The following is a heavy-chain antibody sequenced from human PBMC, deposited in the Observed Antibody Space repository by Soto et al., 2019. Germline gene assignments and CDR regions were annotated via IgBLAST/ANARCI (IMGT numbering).Heavy chain of an antibody. D-gene: IGHD5-18*01. CDR2: IIPIFGTA. Sequence: GASVKVSCKASGGTFSSYAISWVRQAPGQGLEWMGGIIPIFGTANYAQKFQGRVTITADKSTSTAYMELSSLRSEDTAVYYCARDYGGYSYFDYWGQGTLVTVSS. CDR3: ARDYGGYSYFDY. CDR1: GGTFSSYA. V-gene: IGHV1-69*06. J-gene: IGHJ4*02.